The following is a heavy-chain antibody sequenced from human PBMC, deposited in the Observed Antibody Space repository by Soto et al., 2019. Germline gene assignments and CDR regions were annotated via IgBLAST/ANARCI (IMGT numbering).Heavy chain of an antibody. CDR1: GFTVSSSY. D-gene: IGHD2-15*01. J-gene: IGHJ6*02. V-gene: IGHV3-53*02. Sequence: EVQLVETGGGVIQRGGSLRLSCNASGFTVSSSYMSWVRQAPGMELEWVAVIESGGSTHYADSVKGRFTISRDNSKNMIYLQLHTLRAEDTAVYYCAKDLGPLRLLNYYFYGLDVWGQGTTVTVSS. CDR3: AKDLGPLRLLNYYFYGLDV. CDR2: IESGGST.